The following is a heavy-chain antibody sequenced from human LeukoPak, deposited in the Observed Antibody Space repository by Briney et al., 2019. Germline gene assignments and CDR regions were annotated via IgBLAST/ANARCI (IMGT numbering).Heavy chain of an antibody. Sequence: ASVKVSCKASAYTFTGYYMHWVRQAPGQGLEWMGWIYPNSGGTNYAQKFQGRVTMTRGTSISTAYMELSRLRSDDTAVYYCARTLGSGNFLHFDYWGQGTLVTVSS. CDR3: ARTLGSGNFLHFDY. D-gene: IGHD6-19*01. J-gene: IGHJ4*02. CDR1: AYTFTGYY. V-gene: IGHV1-2*02. CDR2: IYPNSGGT.